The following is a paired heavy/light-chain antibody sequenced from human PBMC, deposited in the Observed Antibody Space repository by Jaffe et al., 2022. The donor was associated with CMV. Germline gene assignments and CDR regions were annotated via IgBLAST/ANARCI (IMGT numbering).Light chain of an antibody. CDR1: SSNIGAGYD. CDR2: GNS. CDR3: QSYDSSLSGLVV. V-gene: IGLV1-40*01. Sequence: QSVLTQPPSVSGAPGQRVTISCTGSSSNIGAGYDVHWYQQLPGTAPKLLIYGNSNRPSGVPDRFSGSKSGTSASLAITGLQAEDEADYYCQSYDSSLSGLVVFGGGTKLTVL. J-gene: IGLJ2*01.
Heavy chain of an antibody. D-gene: IGHD6-13*01. CDR1: GGSISSYY. CDR3: ARDRHSSSWSSYYYYYGMDV. CDR2: IYTSGST. V-gene: IGHV4-4*07. J-gene: IGHJ6*02. Sequence: QVQLQESGPGLVKPSETLSLTCTVSGGSISSYYWSWIRQPAGKGLEWIGRIYTSGSTNYNPSLKSRVTMSVDTSKNQFSLKLSSVTAADTAVYYCARDRHSSSWSSYYYYYGMDVWGQGTTVTVSS.